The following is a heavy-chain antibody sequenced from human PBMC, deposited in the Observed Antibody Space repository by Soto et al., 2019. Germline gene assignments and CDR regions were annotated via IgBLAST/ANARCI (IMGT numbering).Heavy chain of an antibody. D-gene: IGHD2-15*01. V-gene: IGHV3-7*01. CDR2: IKQDGSEK. J-gene: IGHJ3*02. CDR1: GFTFSSYW. CDR3: ARAADIVVVVAATLWAFDI. Sequence: GGSLRLSCAASGFTFSSYWMSWVRQAPGKGLEWVANIKQDGSEKYYVDSVKGRFTISRDNAKNSLYLQMNSLRAEDTAVYYCARAADIVVVVAATLWAFDIWGQGTMVTVSS.